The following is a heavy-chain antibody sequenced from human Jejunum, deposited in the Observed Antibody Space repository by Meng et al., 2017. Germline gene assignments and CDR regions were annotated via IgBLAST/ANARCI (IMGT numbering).Heavy chain of an antibody. Sequence: QVQLQESGPGLVKPSGTLSLTCGVSGGSISSSNWWSWVRQPPGKGLEWIGEIYHSGSTNYNPSLKSRVTILVDTSKNQFSLRLSSVTAADTAVYYCARQMDSEYDEGYFFDYWGQGILVTVSS. CDR3: ARQMDSEYDEGYFFDY. CDR1: GGSISSSNW. V-gene: IGHV4-4*02. CDR2: IYHSGST. J-gene: IGHJ4*02. D-gene: IGHD2-2*03.